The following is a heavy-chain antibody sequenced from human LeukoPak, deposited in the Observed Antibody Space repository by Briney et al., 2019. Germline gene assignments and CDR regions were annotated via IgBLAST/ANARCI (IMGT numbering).Heavy chain of an antibody. CDR1: GFTFDDYA. CDR3: ARDPNPKAPYDRDEQGGWFDP. CDR2: ITWNSDNI. D-gene: IGHD3-22*01. V-gene: IGHV3-9*01. Sequence: PGGSLRLSCVASGFTFDDYAMHWVRQAPGKGLEWVSGITWNSDNIEYADSVKGRFTISRDNAKNSLYLQMNSLRAEDTAVYYCARDPNPKAPYDRDEQGGWFDPWGQGTLVTVSS. J-gene: IGHJ5*02.